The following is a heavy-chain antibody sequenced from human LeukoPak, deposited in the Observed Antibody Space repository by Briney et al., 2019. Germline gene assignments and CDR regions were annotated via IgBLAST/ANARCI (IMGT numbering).Heavy chain of an antibody. V-gene: IGHV1-2*02. Sequence: ASVKVSCKASGYTFTGYYMHWVRQAPGQGLEWMGWINPNSGGTNYAQKFQGRVTMTRDTSISTAYMELSRLRSDDTAVYYCAVVPAAIWNYYYYMDVWGKGTTVTVSS. CDR2: INPNSGGT. CDR1: GYTFTGYY. D-gene: IGHD2-2*02. CDR3: AVVPAAIWNYYYYMDV. J-gene: IGHJ6*03.